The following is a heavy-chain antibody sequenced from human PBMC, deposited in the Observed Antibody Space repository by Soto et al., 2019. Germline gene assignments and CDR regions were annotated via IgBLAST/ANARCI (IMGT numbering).Heavy chain of an antibody. J-gene: IGHJ4*02. V-gene: IGHV2-5*02. D-gene: IGHD3-3*01. CDR3: AHRVLRTVFGLVTTTAIYFDY. Sequence: QITLNESGPTVVRPTETLTLTCRFSGFSLTTSGVGMGWIRQSPGKAPEWLALIYWDDDKRYSASLKSRATIPKDTSKNPVVLTVSDLDPTDTATYYCAHRVLRTVFGLVTTTAIYFDYWRQGTPVAVSS. CDR1: GFSLTTSGVG. CDR2: IYWDDDK.